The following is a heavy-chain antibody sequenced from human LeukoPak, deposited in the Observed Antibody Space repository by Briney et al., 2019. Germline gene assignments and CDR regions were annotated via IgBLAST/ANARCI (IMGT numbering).Heavy chain of an antibody. Sequence: ASVKVSCKASGYTFTGYYMHWVRQAPGQGLEWMGWINPNSGGTNYAQKFQGRVTMTRDTSISTAYMELSRLRSDDTAVYYCARAGGGLNGYYYYYYMDVWGKGTTVTVSS. V-gene: IGHV1-2*02. D-gene: IGHD2-8*01. CDR2: INPNSGGT. CDR1: GYTFTGYY. J-gene: IGHJ6*03. CDR3: ARAGGGLNGYYYYYYMDV.